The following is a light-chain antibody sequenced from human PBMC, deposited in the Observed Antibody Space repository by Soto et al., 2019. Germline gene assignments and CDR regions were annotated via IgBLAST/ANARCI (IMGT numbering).Light chain of an antibody. V-gene: IGLV2-14*01. CDR1: SSDVGAYNY. CDR3: SSYTGSSAIV. J-gene: IGLJ1*01. CDR2: EVR. Sequence: QSVLTQPASVSGSPGQSITISCTGTSSDVGAYNYVSWYQQHPGKAPKLMIYEVRNRPSGASNRFSGSKSGNTASLTISGLQDDDEADYYCSSYTGSSAIVFGTRTKVTVL.